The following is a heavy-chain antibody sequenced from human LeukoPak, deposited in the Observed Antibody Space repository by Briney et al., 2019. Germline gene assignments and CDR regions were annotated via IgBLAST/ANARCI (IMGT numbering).Heavy chain of an antibody. J-gene: IGHJ4*02. CDR3: AREAPTSCHDY. CDR1: GFTFRSYW. CDR2: INSDGSST. D-gene: IGHD2-2*01. V-gene: IGHV3-74*01. Sequence: GGSLRLSCEASGFTFRSYWMHWVRQAPGKGLVWVSRINSDGSSTSYADSVKGRFTISRDNAKNTLYLQMNSLRAEDTAVYYCAREAPTSCHDYWGQGTLVTVSS.